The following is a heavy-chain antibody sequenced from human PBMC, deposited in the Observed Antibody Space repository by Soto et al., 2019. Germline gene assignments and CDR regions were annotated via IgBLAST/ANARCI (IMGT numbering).Heavy chain of an antibody. V-gene: IGHV4-39*01. J-gene: IGHJ5*02. D-gene: IGHD3-3*01. CDR2: IYYSGST. CDR1: GGSISSSSYY. CDR3: ASSIFWSGYYTGWFDP. Sequence: SETLSLTCTVSGGSISSSSYYWGWIRQPPGKGMERIGSIYYSGSTYYNPSLKSRVTISVDTSKNQFSLKLSSVTAADTAVYYCASSIFWSGYYTGWFDPWGQGTLVTVSS.